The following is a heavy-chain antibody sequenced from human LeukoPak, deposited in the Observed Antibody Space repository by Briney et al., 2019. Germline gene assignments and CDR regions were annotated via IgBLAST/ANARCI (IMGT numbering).Heavy chain of an antibody. V-gene: IGHV3-23*01. D-gene: IGHD3-22*01. Sequence: ETLSLTCTVSGGSISNSSYYWGWIRQPPGKGLEWVSAISGSGGSTYYADSVKGRFTISRDNSKNTLYLQMNSLRAEDTAVYYCAKDGDSSGYYYGYFDYWGQGTLVTVSS. CDR3: AKDGDSSGYYYGYFDY. CDR1: GGSISNSSYY. CDR2: ISGSGGST. J-gene: IGHJ4*02.